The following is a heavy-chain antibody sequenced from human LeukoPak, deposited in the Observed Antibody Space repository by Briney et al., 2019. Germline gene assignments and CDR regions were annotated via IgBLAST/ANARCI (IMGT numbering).Heavy chain of an antibody. CDR1: GFTFSSYG. J-gene: IGHJ3*02. CDR2: ISGNSGTT. V-gene: IGHV3-23*01. CDR3: AKDPLSGSYYDGAFDM. D-gene: IGHD1-26*01. Sequence: PGGSLRLSCAASGFTFSSYGMSWVRQAPGKGLEWVSGISGNSGTTYYADSVKGRFTISRDNTKNTLYLQMNSLRAEDTAVYYFAKDPLSGSYYDGAFDMWGQGTMVTVSA.